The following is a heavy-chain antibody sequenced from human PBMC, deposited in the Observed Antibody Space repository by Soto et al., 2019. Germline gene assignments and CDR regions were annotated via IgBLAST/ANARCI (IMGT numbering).Heavy chain of an antibody. J-gene: IGHJ6*02. CDR1: GFTFSSYG. D-gene: IGHD3-10*01. V-gene: IGHV3-33*01. Sequence: QVQLVESGGGVVQPGRSLRLSCAASGFTFSSYGMHWVRQAPGKGLEWVAVIWYDGSNKYYADSVKGRFTISRDNSKNTLYLQMNGLRAEDRAVYYYTRTTPRAIVRIYYRMDTWAQGTTVTVSS. CDR3: TRTTPRAIVRIYYRMDT. CDR2: IWYDGSNK.